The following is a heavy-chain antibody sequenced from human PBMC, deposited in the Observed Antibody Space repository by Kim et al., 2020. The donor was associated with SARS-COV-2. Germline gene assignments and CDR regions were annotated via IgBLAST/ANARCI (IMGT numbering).Heavy chain of an antibody. J-gene: IGHJ5*02. CDR2: IYYSGST. V-gene: IGHV4-39*01. Sequence: SETLSLTCTVSGGSISSSSYYWGWIRQPPGKGLEWIGSIYYSGSTYYTPSLKSRVTISVDTSKNQFSLKLSSVTAADTAVYYCARHEEGWFDPWGQGTLVTVSS. CDR1: GGSISSSSYY. CDR3: ARHEEGWFDP.